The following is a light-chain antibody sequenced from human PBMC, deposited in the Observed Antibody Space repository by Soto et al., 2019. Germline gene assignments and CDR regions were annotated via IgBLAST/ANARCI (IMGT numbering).Light chain of an antibody. CDR1: QSVSSSY. J-gene: IGKJ4*01. V-gene: IGKV3-20*01. CDR3: QQYGSLPFG. CDR2: GAS. Sequence: EIVLTQSPGTLSLSPGERATLSCRASQSVSSSYLAWYQQKPGQAPRLLIYGASSRATGIPDRFSGSGSGTDFTLTISRLEPEDFAVYYCQQYGSLPFGFGGGTKVEIK.